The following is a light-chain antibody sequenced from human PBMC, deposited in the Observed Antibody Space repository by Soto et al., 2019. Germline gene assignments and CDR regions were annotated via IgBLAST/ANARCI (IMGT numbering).Light chain of an antibody. CDR1: QSISSY. CDR2: DAS. V-gene: IGKV1-33*01. J-gene: IGKJ5*01. Sequence: DIQMTQSPSSLSASVGDRVTITCRASQSISSYLNWYQQKPGKAPKLLIYDASDLETGVPSRFSGSGSGTDFTFTINSLQPDDFATYYCQQYSNLITFGQGTRLEIK. CDR3: QQYSNLIT.